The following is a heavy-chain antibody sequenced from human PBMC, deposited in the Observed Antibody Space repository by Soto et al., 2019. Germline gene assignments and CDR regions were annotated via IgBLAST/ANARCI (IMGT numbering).Heavy chain of an antibody. D-gene: IGHD2-2*01. CDR1: GFTLSRDA. V-gene: IGHV3-23*01. J-gene: IGHJ4*02. Sequence: GGSLGLSCAAPGFTLSRDAMSYVRLGLGKGLEWVSAISGSGGSTYYADSVKGRFTISRDNSKNTLYLQMNSLRAEDTAVYYCAKGRGYFSSSSCYVGSHYSCPGPLVSVFS. CDR2: ISGSGGST. CDR3: AKGRGYFSSSSCYVGSHY.